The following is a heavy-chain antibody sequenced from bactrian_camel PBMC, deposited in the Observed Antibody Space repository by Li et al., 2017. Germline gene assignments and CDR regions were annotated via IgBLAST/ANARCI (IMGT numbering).Heavy chain of an antibody. CDR2: IDLGGST. J-gene: IGHJ4*01. D-gene: IGHD6*01. Sequence: VQLVESGGGSVQAGGSLRLTCAASGYTYCKNDVTWYRQTPGKEREFVSFIDLGGSTTYSDSAKGRFTISKDNAKNLVYLQMNSLKPEDTAHYYCAGAIAGWSGFLQGTQVTVS. V-gene: IGHV3S53*01. CDR1: GYTYCKND.